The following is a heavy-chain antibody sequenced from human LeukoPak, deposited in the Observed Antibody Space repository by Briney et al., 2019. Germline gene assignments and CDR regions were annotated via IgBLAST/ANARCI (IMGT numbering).Heavy chain of an antibody. J-gene: IGHJ1*01. CDR2: INDDGDST. CDR1: GFTFSNFW. D-gene: IGHD4-17*01. V-gene: IGHV3-74*01. CDR3: AKDTGYGDYVEYFQH. Sequence: GGSLRLSCAASGFTFSNFWMHWVRQTPGKGPGKGLLWVSRINDDGDSTNYADSVKGRFTISRDNAKSTLYLQLSSLRAEDTAVYYCAKDTGYGDYVEYFQHWGQGTLVTVSS.